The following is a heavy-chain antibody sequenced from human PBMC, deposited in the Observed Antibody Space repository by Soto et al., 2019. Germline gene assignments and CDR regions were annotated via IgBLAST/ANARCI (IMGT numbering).Heavy chain of an antibody. CDR1: GFTFYNTW. D-gene: IGHD5-12*01. Sequence: PGGSLRLSCTASGFTFYNTWMSWVRQAPGKGLEWVGRVKSKTDGGATDYTAPVRGRFTIPRDDSENTLYLQMNSLQTDDTAVYYCTTDRRSGYDPQFDFWGQGALVTVSS. CDR3: TTDRRSGYDPQFDF. CDR2: VKSKTDGGAT. V-gene: IGHV3-15*01. J-gene: IGHJ4*02.